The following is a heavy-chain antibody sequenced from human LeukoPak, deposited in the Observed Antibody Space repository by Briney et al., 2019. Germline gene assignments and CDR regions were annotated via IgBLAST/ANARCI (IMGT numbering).Heavy chain of an antibody. CDR3: AKRPCSGGSCSDFDY. Sequence: PGGSLRLSCAASGFTFSSYAMSWVRQAPGKGLEWVATICGSDDNTYCADSVKGRFTISRDNSKDTLYLQMNSLRAEDTAVYYCAKRPCSGGSCSDFDYWGQGTLVTVSS. CDR1: GFTFSSYA. CDR2: ICGSDDNT. J-gene: IGHJ4*02. V-gene: IGHV3-23*01. D-gene: IGHD2-15*01.